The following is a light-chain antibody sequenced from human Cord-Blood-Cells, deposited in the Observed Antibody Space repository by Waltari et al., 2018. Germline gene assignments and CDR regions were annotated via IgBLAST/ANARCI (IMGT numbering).Light chain of an antibody. CDR2: EGS. Sequence: QSALTQPASVSGSPGQSITISCTGTSSDVGSYNLVSWYQQHPGKDPKHMIYEGSKPPSVVSNRLSGSESGITASLSISGLQTEVNVDYCCFSHAGSAYFFGTGTKVTVL. J-gene: IGLJ1*01. V-gene: IGLV2-23*01. CDR1: SSDVGSYNL. CDR3: FSHAGSAYF.